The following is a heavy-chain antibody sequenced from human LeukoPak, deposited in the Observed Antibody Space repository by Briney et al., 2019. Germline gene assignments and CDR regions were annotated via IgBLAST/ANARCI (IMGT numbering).Heavy chain of an antibody. D-gene: IGHD4-11*01. V-gene: IGHV4-34*01. CDR2: INHSGST. CDR1: GRSFSGYY. Sequence: SETLSLTCAVYGRSFSGYYWSWIRQPPGKGLEWVGEINHSGSTSYNPSLKSRVTISVDTSKNHFSLKLSSVTAADTAVYYCARDGSYDYSNYGYFHHWGQGTLVTVSS. CDR3: ARDGSYDYSNYGYFHH. J-gene: IGHJ1*01.